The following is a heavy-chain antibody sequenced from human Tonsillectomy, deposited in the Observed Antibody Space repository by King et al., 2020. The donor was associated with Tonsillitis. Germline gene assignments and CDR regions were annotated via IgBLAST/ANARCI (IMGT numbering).Heavy chain of an antibody. CDR1: GYTFSSFG. J-gene: IGHJ4*02. CDR3: AREVTGYFDY. Sequence: QLVQSGAEVKKPGASVKVSCKASGYTFSSFGISWVRQAPGHGLEWMGWINAYNGNTNYAQKFQGRVTMTTDTSTTTAYMELRSLRSDDTAVYYCAREVTGYFDYWGQGTLVTVSS. CDR2: INAYNGNT. V-gene: IGHV1-18*04. D-gene: IGHD1-20*01.